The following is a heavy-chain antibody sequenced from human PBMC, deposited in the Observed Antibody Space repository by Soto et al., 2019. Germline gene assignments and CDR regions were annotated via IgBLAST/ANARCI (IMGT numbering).Heavy chain of an antibody. CDR2: INPSGGST. Sequence: ASVKVSCKASGYTFTSYYMHWVRQAPGQGLEWMGIINPSGGSTSYAQKFQGRVTMTRDTSTSTVYMELSSLRSEDTAVYYCARDQHNSSGWYGGGFDYWGQGTLVTVSS. CDR3: ARDQHNSSGWYGGGFDY. D-gene: IGHD6-19*01. CDR1: GYTFTSYY. V-gene: IGHV1-46*01. J-gene: IGHJ4*02.